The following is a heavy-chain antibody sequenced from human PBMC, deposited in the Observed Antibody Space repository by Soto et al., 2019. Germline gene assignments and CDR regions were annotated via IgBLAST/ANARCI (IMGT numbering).Heavy chain of an antibody. V-gene: IGHV3-33*01. J-gene: IGHJ3*02. CDR1: AFTFSSYG. Sequence: LRLSCAASAFTFSSYGMHWVRQAPGKGLEWVAVIWYDGSNKYYADSVKGRFTISRDNSKNTLYLQMNSLRAEDTAVYYCATGGYHLNPFDIWGQGTMVTVSS. CDR3: ATGGYHLNPFDI. D-gene: IGHD3-22*01. CDR2: IWYDGSNK.